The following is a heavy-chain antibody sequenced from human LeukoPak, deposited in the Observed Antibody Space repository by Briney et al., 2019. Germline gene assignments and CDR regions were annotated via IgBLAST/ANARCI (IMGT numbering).Heavy chain of an antibody. CDR3: TRELGYCSGGSCPFDY. CDR1: GFTFGDYA. J-gene: IGHJ4*02. V-gene: IGHV3-49*04. CDR2: IRSKAYGGTT. D-gene: IGHD2-15*01. Sequence: PGRSLRLSCTASGFTFGDYAMSWVRQAPGKGLEWVGFIRSKAYGGTTEYAASVKGRFTNSRDDSKSIAYLQMNSLKTEDTAVYYCTRELGYCSGGSCPFDYWGQGTLVTVSS.